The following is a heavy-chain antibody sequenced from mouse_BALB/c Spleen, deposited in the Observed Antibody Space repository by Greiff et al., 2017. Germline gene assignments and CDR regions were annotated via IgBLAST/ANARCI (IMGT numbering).Heavy chain of an antibody. Sequence: EVKLQESGPGLVKPSQSLSLTCSVTGYSITSGYYWNWIRQFPGNKLEWMGYISYDGSNNYNPSLKNRISITRDTSKNQFFLKLNSVTTEDTATYYCAREEGYGGFAYWGQGTLVTVSA. D-gene: IGHD2-2*01. J-gene: IGHJ3*01. CDR1: GYSITSGYY. CDR2: ISYDGSN. CDR3: AREEGYGGFAY. V-gene: IGHV3-6*02.